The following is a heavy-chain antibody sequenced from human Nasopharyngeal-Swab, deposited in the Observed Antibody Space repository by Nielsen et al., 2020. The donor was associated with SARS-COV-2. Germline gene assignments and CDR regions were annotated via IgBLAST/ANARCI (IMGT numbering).Heavy chain of an antibody. Sequence: GESLKISCDASGFTFSNYWMHWVRQVPGKGLVWVSRINGPGTTINYADSVKGRFTISRDNAKNTLSLQMNSQRAEDSAVYYCAREKYYYGDYERWGQGTLVTVSS. D-gene: IGHD4-17*01. J-gene: IGHJ4*02. V-gene: IGHV3-74*01. CDR2: INGPGTTI. CDR3: AREKYYYGDYER. CDR1: GFTFSNYW.